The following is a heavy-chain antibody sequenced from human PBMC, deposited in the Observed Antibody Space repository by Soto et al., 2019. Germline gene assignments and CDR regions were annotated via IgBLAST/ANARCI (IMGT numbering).Heavy chain of an antibody. V-gene: IGHV4-30-2*01. CDR2: IYHSGST. J-gene: IGHJ5*02. CDR3: ARVPTP. Sequence: WVRQMPGKGLEWMGIIYHSGSTYYNPSLKSRVTISVDRSKNQFSLKLNSMTAADTAVYYCARVPTPWGQGTLVTVSS.